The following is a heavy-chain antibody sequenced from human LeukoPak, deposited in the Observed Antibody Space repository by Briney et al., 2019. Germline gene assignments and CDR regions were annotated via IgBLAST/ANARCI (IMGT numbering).Heavy chain of an antibody. V-gene: IGHV1-18*01. J-gene: IGHJ5*02. CDR3: AGVGRGCSSIRCYWEDWFDP. CDR1: GYSFTNYG. D-gene: IGHD2-2*01. CDR2: ISGYNANA. Sequence: ASVKVSCKASGYSFTNYGITWIREAPGQGPEWLGWISGYNANAHYAQKVQGRVTLTTDTSTNTAFLELRGLTSDDKAMYYCAGVGRGCSSIRCYWEDWFDPWGQGTLVIVSS.